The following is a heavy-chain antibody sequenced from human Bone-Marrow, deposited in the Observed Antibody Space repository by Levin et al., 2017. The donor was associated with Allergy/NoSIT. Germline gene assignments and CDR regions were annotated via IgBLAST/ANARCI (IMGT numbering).Heavy chain of an antibody. CDR2: IKSDGSAK. V-gene: IGHV3-7*03. Sequence: PGESLKISCAASGLSFSTYWMSWVRQAPGKGLEWVANIKSDGSAKYYVDSVKGRFTISRDNSKNSLFLQMNSLRAEDTGVYYCATSGWQPARHWGQGTLVTVSS. CDR3: ATSGWQPARH. J-gene: IGHJ4*02. D-gene: IGHD6-19*01. CDR1: GLSFSTYW.